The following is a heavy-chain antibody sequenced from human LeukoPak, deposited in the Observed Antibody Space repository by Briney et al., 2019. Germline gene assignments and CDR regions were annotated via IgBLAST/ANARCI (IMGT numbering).Heavy chain of an antibody. CDR3: ARVRVNYVWGNYPVDY. CDR2: ISGNNGNT. V-gene: IGHV1-18*01. CDR1: GYTFTSYG. D-gene: IGHD3-16*02. Sequence: ASLKVSCTASGYTFTSYGISWVRQAPGQGLEWMGWISGNNGNTNYAQKLQGRVTMTTDTSTSTAYVELRSLRSDDTALYYCARVRVNYVWGNYPVDYWGQGTLVTVSS. J-gene: IGHJ4*02.